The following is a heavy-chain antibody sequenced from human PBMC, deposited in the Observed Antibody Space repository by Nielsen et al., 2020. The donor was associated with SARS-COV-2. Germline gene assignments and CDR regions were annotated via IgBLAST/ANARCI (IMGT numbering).Heavy chain of an antibody. V-gene: IGHV3-7*03. Sequence: GGSLRLSCAASGFTFSSYWMNWVRQAPGKGLEWVANIKQDGSEKYYGDSVKGRFTISRDNAKNSLYLQMNSLRAEDTALYYCAKDSDYMDVWGKGTTVTVSS. CDR3: AKDSDYMDV. J-gene: IGHJ6*03. CDR2: IKQDGSEK. CDR1: GFTFSSYW.